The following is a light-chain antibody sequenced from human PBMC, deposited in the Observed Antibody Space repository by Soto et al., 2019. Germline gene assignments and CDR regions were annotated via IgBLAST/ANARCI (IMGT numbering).Light chain of an antibody. CDR1: QGISSY. V-gene: IGKV1-9*01. CDR2: AAS. CDR3: QQLNSYPLT. Sequence: DIQLTQSPSLLSASGGDRVTITCRASQGISSYLAWYQQKPGKAPKRLIYAASTFQSGVPSRFSGSGSGTEFTLTISSLQTEDFATYYCQQLNSYPLTFGGGTKVEIK. J-gene: IGKJ4*01.